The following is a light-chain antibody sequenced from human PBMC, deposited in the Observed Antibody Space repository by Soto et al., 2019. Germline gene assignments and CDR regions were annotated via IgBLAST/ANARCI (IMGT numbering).Light chain of an antibody. V-gene: IGKV3-20*01. CDR2: GAS. CDR1: QSVSSSS. CDR3: QLYGMSTMYT. J-gene: IGKJ2*01. Sequence: EIVLTQSPGTLSLSPGERATLSCRASQSVSSSSLAWYQQKPGQAPRLLIYGASSRATGIPDRFSGSGSGTDFTLPISRVELENFAVYYCQLYGMSTMYTFGQGTRLEIK.